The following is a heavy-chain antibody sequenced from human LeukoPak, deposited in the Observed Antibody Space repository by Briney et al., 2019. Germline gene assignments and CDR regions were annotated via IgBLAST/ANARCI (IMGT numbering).Heavy chain of an antibody. CDR3: ARRSLRVTIFGVVIRDAFDI. V-gene: IGHV3-7*01. Sequence: GGSLRLSCAASGFTFSSYWMSWVRQAPGKGLEWVANIKQDGSEKYYVGSVKGRFTISRENATNSLSLQMNSLRAEDTAVYYCARRSLRVTIFGVVIRDAFDIWGQGTMVTVSS. D-gene: IGHD3-3*01. CDR1: GFTFSSYW. J-gene: IGHJ3*02. CDR2: IKQDGSEK.